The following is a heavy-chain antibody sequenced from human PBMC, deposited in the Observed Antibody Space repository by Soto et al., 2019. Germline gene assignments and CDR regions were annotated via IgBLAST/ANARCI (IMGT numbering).Heavy chain of an antibody. Sequence: PGGSLRLSCAASGFTFSSYWMSWVRQAPGKGLEWVANIKQDGSEKYYVDSVKGRFTIPRDNAKNSLYLQMNSLRAEDTAVYYCARARRALTRFYYYYGMDVWGQGTTVTVSS. CDR1: GFTFSSYW. CDR3: ARARRALTRFYYYYGMDV. CDR2: IKQDGSEK. J-gene: IGHJ6*02. D-gene: IGHD3-3*02. V-gene: IGHV3-7*03.